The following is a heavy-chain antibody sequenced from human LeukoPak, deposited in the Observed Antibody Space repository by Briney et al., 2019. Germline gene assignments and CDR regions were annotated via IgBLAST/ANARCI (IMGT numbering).Heavy chain of an antibody. CDR3: ARDRALYFGEFAFDY. CDR1: GFPFSSYW. Sequence: PGGSLSLPCAASGFPFSSYWMTWVRQAPGRGLEWVAHIKQDETEKYYVESVEGRFTIARDNGQNLLYLQLASLRAEDTAVYYCARDRALYFGEFAFDYWGQGTLVTVSS. J-gene: IGHJ4*02. D-gene: IGHD3-10*01. CDR2: IKQDETEK. V-gene: IGHV3-7*03.